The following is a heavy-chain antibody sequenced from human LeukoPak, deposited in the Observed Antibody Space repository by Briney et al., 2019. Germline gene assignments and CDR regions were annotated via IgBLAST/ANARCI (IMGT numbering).Heavy chain of an antibody. V-gene: IGHV1-2*06. CDR2: INPNSGDT. Sequence: ASVKVSCKASGYTFTGYYMEWVRQAPGQGLEWMGRINPNSGDTNYGQKFAGRVTMTRDTSISTAYMELFRLTSDDTALYYWASNMVGIYTGLDYWGQGSLVTVSS. CDR3: ASNMVGIYTGLDY. J-gene: IGHJ4*02. D-gene: IGHD1-26*01. CDR1: GYTFTGYY.